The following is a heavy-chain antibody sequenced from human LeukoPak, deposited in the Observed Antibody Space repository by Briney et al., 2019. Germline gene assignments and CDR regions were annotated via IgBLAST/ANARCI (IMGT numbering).Heavy chain of an antibody. Sequence: GGSLRLSCAASGFTFSSYAMHWVRQAPGKGLERVAVISYDGSNKYYADSVKGRFTISRDNSKNTLYLQMNSLRAEDTAVYYCARDLVVASYLDYWGQGTLVTVSS. V-gene: IGHV3-30*04. J-gene: IGHJ4*02. D-gene: IGHD2-2*01. CDR3: ARDLVVASYLDY. CDR2: ISYDGSNK. CDR1: GFTFSSYA.